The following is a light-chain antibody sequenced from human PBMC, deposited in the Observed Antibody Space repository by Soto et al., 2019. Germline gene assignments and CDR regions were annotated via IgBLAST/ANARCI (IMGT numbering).Light chain of an antibody. V-gene: IGKV1-5*03. J-gene: IGKJ1*01. Sequence: DIQMTQSPSTLSGSVGDRVTITCRASQTISSWLAWYQQKPGKAPTLLIYKASTLKSGIPSRISRSGSGTEFTLTISSLQHDDLTTYYCQHYNTYSEALGHGTKVDIK. CDR1: QTISSW. CDR3: QHYNTYSEA. CDR2: KAS.